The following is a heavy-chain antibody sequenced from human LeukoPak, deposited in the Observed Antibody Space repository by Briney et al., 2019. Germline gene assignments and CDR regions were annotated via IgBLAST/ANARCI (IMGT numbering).Heavy chain of an antibody. D-gene: IGHD3-9*01. V-gene: IGHV1-8*01. CDR1: GYTFASYD. Sequence: GASVKVSCKASGYTFASYDINWVRQATGQGLEWVGWMNPNSGNTGYAQKFQGRVTMTRNTSISTVYMELSSLRSEGTAVYYCARGPSAPKLVLRYFDWLYYFDYWGQGTLVTVSS. CDR3: ARGPSAPKLVLRYFDWLYYFDY. J-gene: IGHJ4*02. CDR2: MNPNSGNT.